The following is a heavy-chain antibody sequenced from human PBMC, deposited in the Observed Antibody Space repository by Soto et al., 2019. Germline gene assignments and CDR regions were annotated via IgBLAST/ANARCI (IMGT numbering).Heavy chain of an antibody. CDR2: IIPMLDIA. CDR3: ARVRSGSTTSRHYVGMDV. CDR1: GGTFSSYT. Sequence: QVQLVQSGAEVKKPGSSVKVSCRASGGTFSSYTISWVRQAPGQGPEWMGRIIPMLDIANYAQKFQGRVTITADTYTSNACRGRSSLRSEDTAVYCCARVRSGSTTSRHYVGMDVWGQGTTVTVSS. V-gene: IGHV1-69*02. D-gene: IGHD2-15*01. J-gene: IGHJ6*02.